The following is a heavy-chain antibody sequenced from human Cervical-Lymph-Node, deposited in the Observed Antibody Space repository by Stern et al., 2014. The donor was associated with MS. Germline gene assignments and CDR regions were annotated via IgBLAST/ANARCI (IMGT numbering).Heavy chain of an antibody. CDR2: ISYDGNHK. J-gene: IGHJ4*02. D-gene: IGHD2-8*01. V-gene: IGHV3-30*03. CDR3: ARDYEDTSMLFDH. CDR1: GFTFSSYG. Sequence: VHLVESGGAVVQPGRSLRLSCAASGFTFSSYGMHWVRQAPGKRLEWVTVISYDGNHKYYAASVKGRFTISRDNSKNTLHLQMNSVTPDDTAIYYCARDYEDTSMLFDHWGQGTLVTVSS.